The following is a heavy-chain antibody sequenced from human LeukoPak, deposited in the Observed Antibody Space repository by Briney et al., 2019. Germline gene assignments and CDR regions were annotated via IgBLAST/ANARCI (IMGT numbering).Heavy chain of an antibody. CDR2: IWYDGSKK. V-gene: IGHV3-33*01. D-gene: IGHD5-12*01. Sequence: PGGSLRLSCEGSGFTFSSNGIHWVRQAPGKGLEWVALIWYDGSKKYYADSVKGRFTISRDNSKDTVYLQMSSLRVEDTAVYYCARAGVGTIDADYWGQGTLVTVSS. CDR1: GFTFSSNG. J-gene: IGHJ4*02. CDR3: ARAGVGTIDADY.